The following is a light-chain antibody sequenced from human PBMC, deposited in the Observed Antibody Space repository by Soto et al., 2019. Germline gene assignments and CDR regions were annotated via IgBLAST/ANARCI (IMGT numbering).Light chain of an antibody. Sequence: EIVLTQSPATLSLSPGERATLSCRASQSVSSSYLAWYQQKPGQAPRLLIYGASSRATGIPDRFSGSGSGTDFTLTISRLEPEDFAVYYCQQYGSSPTSDIFTFGPGTKVDIK. V-gene: IGKV3-20*01. J-gene: IGKJ3*01. CDR1: QSVSSSY. CDR2: GAS. CDR3: QQYGSSPTSDIFT.